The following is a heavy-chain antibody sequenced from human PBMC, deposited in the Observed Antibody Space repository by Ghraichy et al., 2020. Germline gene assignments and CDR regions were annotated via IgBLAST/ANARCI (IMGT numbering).Heavy chain of an antibody. CDR2: IYYSGST. Sequence: SETLSLTCTVSGGSISSGGYYWSWIRQHPGKGLEWIGYIYYSGSTYYNPSLKSRVTISVDTSKNQFSLKLSSVTAADTAVYYCARDVPMWFGESYAFDIWGQGTMVTVSS. D-gene: IGHD3-10*01. CDR3: ARDVPMWFGESYAFDI. J-gene: IGHJ3*02. V-gene: IGHV4-31*03. CDR1: GGSISSGGYY.